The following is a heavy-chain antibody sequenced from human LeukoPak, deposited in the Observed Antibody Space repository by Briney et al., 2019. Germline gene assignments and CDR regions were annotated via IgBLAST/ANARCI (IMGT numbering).Heavy chain of an antibody. CDR3: ARVHQKSGYYYPIYYYYGMDV. J-gene: IGHJ6*02. V-gene: IGHV1-18*01. Sequence: RASVKVSCKASGYTFTSYGISWVRQAPGQGLEWMGWISAYNGNTNYAQKLQGRVTMTTDTSTSTAYMELRSLRSDDTAVYYCARVHQKSGYYYPIYYYYGMDVWGQGTTVTVSS. CDR1: GYTFTSYG. D-gene: IGHD3-22*01. CDR2: ISAYNGNT.